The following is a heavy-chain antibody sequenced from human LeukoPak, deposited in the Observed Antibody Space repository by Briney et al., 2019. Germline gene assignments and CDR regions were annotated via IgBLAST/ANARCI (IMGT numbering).Heavy chain of an antibody. Sequence: GASVKVSCKASGYTFIDYYLHWVGQAPGQGLEWMGWINPKNGGTYYVQNFQGRVTMTRDTSISTVYLEVTRLTSDDTAMYYCARDHSMTEFDYWRQGTLVTVSS. CDR3: ARDHSMTEFDY. CDR1: GYTFIDYY. V-gene: IGHV1-2*02. CDR2: INPKNGGT. J-gene: IGHJ4*02.